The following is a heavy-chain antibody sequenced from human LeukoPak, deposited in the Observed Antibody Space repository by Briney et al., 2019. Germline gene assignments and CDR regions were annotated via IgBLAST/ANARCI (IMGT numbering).Heavy chain of an antibody. CDR1: GYTFTSYD. CDR2: MNPNSGNT. J-gene: IGHJ6*03. V-gene: IGHV1-8*03. Sequence: GASVKVSCKASGYTFTSYDINWVRQATGQGLEWMGWMNPNSGNTGYAQKFQGRVTITRNTSISTAYMELSSLRSEDTAVYYCARGWVFGVVYYYYYYMDVWGKGTTVTVSS. D-gene: IGHD3-3*01. CDR3: ARGWVFGVVYYYYYYMDV.